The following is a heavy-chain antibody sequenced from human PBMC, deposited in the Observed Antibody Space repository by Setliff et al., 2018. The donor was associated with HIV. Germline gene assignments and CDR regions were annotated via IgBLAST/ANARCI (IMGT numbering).Heavy chain of an antibody. J-gene: IGHJ4*02. CDR2: ISYDGSRI. V-gene: IGHV3-30*01. CDR1: GFTFSTFA. D-gene: IGHD1-1*01. Sequence: PGGSLRLSCVASGFTFSTFAMHWVRQAPGKGLEWVSAISYDGSRIHYADSVKGRFTISRDNSKNTLYLQVNSLRPEDTAVYHCVSARIPTGGTSTSFDYWGQGTLVTVSS. CDR3: VSARIPTGGTSTSFDY.